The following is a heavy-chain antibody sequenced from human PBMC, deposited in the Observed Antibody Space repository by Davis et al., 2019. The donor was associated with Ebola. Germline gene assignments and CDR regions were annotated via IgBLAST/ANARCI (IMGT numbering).Heavy chain of an antibody. D-gene: IGHD3-22*01. CDR2: IRSKANSYAT. CDR1: GFTFSGSA. Sequence: GGSLRLSCAASGFTFSGSAMHWVRKASGKGLEWVGRIRSKANSYATAYAASVKGRFTISRDDSKHTAYLQMNSLKTEDTAVYYCTLTYYYDSSGSPLDYWGQGTLVTVSS. CDR3: TLTYYYDSSGSPLDY. V-gene: IGHV3-73*01. J-gene: IGHJ4*02.